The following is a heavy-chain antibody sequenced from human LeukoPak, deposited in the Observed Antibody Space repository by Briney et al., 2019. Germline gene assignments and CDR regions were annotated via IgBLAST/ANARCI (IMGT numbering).Heavy chain of an antibody. J-gene: IGHJ1*01. V-gene: IGHV1-18*01. CDR1: GYTFTSYG. CDR2: FNTNDGDT. D-gene: IGHD2-2*01. CDR3: ARWGDCSGISCLEYFQY. Sequence: ASVKVSCKASGYTFTSYGITWVRQAPGQGPEWMGWFNTNDGDTNYARKFQGRVTMTTDTSTSTAYMELRSLRFDDTAVYYCARWGDCSGISCLEYFQYWGQGTLVTVSS.